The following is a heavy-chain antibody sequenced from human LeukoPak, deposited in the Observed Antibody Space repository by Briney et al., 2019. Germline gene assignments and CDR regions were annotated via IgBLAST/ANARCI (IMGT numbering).Heavy chain of an antibody. D-gene: IGHD1-14*01. J-gene: IGHJ6*02. CDR2: IGTAGDT. Sequence: PGGSPRLSCAASGFTFSSYDMHWVRQATGKGLEWVSAIGTAGDTYYPGSVKGRFTISRENAKNSLYLQMNSLRAGDTAVYYCARGVNRKTYYYYGMDVWGQGTTVTVSS. CDR3: ARGVNRKTYYYYGMDV. CDR1: GFTFSSYD. V-gene: IGHV3-13*01.